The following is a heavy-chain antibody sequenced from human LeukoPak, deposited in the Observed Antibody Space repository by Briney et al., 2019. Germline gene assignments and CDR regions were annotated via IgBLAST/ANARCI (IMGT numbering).Heavy chain of an antibody. J-gene: IGHJ3*02. CDR2: ISSSSSYI. D-gene: IGHD2-15*01. V-gene: IGHV3-21*01. CDR3: ARSYPVVAAENDAFDI. CDR1: GFTFSSYS. Sequence: PGGSLRLSCAASGFTFSSYSMNWVRQAPGKGLEWVSSISSSSSYIYYADSVKGRFTISRDNAKNLLYLQMNSLRAEDTAVYYCARSYPVVAAENDAFDIWGQGTMVTVSS.